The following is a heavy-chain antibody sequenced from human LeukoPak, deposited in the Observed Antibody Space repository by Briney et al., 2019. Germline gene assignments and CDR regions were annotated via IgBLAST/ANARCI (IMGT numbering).Heavy chain of an antibody. D-gene: IGHD1-26*01. CDR1: GGSISRDY. V-gene: IGHV4-59*01. J-gene: IGHJ3*02. CDR3: ARSPHVGDAFDI. CDR2: IYYSGST. Sequence: SETLSLTCTVSGGSISRDYWSWIRQPPGKGLEWIGYIYYSGSTNYNPSLKSRVTISVDTSKNHFSLKLSSVTAADTAVYYCARSPHVGDAFDIWGQGTMVTVSS.